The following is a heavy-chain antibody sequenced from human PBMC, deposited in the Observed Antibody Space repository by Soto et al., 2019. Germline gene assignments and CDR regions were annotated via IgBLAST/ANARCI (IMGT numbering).Heavy chain of an antibody. Sequence: PSQTLSLTCAISGDSVSSNSAAWNWIRQSPSRGLEWLGRTYYRSKWYNDYAVSVKSRITINPDTSKNQFSLQLNSVTPEDTAVYSCPRGDSGRTSCYRYWLDPLHQVTLVTVYS. D-gene: IGHD2-2*01. CDR2: TYYRSKWYN. V-gene: IGHV6-1*01. J-gene: IGHJ5*02. CDR1: GDSVSSNSAA. CDR3: PRGDSGRTSCYRYWLDP.